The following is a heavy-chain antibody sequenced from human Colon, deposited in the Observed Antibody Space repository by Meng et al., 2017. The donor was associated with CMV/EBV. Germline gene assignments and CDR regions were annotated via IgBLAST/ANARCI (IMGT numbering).Heavy chain of an antibody. V-gene: IGHV3-23*03. CDR3: AKDDNYYMGEIGS. CDR2: IYYDDSIA. J-gene: IGHJ5*02. CDR1: GFPFRDYA. D-gene: IGHD3-16*01. Sequence: CVGSGFPFRDYAMSWVRQAPGKGLEWVSVIYYDDSIAYYADSVKGRFTISRDHSKNTMYLQMNSLRVEDTAVYYCAKDDNYYMGEIGSWGQGTLVTVSS.